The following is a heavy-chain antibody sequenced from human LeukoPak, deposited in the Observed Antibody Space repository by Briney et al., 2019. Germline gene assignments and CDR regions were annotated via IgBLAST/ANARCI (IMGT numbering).Heavy chain of an antibody. Sequence: GGSLRLSCAASGYTFSSYAMSWVRQAPGKGLEWVSAISGSGGSTYYADSVKGRFTISRDNSKNTLYLQMNSLRAEDTAVYYCAKARDGYNINDYWGQGTLVTVSS. CDR1: GYTFSSYA. J-gene: IGHJ4*02. D-gene: IGHD5-24*01. V-gene: IGHV3-23*01. CDR2: ISGSGGST. CDR3: AKARDGYNINDY.